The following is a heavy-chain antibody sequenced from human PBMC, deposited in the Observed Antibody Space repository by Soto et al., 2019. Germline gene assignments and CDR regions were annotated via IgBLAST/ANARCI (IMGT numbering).Heavy chain of an antibody. Sequence: EGQLVESGGGLVQPGGSLRLSCQVSGFTFRSYWMTWVRRAPGKGLEWVANINLDGSEKYYVDAVKGRFTISRDNAKNSLHLALSDLRANDTAVYYCARGAMAGNEVPGAWGQGTLVTVSS. CDR3: ARGAMAGNEVPGA. CDR2: INLDGSEK. V-gene: IGHV3-7*05. D-gene: IGHD1-1*01. CDR1: GFTFRSYW. J-gene: IGHJ5*02.